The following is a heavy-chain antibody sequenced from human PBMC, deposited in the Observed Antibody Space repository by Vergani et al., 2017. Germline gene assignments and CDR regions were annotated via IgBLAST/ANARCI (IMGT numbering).Heavy chain of an antibody. V-gene: IGHV1-18*01. CDR2: VSPYNGNT. Sequence: QSQLVQSGDEVKKPGASVKVSCKTSGYSFINYGISWVRQAPGQGLEWLGWVSPYNGNTNYGQKTQGRVTITADESTSTAYMELSSLRSEDTAVYYCAFTMVRGVIHGYFDYWGQGTLVTVSS. D-gene: IGHD3-10*01. J-gene: IGHJ4*02. CDR1: GYSFINYG. CDR3: AFTMVRGVIHGYFDY.